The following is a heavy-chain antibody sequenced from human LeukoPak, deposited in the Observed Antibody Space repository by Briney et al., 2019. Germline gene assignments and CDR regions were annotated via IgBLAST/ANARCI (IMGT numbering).Heavy chain of an antibody. V-gene: IGHV1-2*02. D-gene: IGHD6-13*01. CDR2: INPSSGGI. CDR1: GYTFTGYY. Sequence: ASVKVSCKASGYTFTGYYMHWVRQAPGQGLEWMGWINPSSGGINYAQNFRGRVTMTRDTSIGAAYMELTTLRSDDTAVYYCGRDKSGYSTIIDYWGQGTLVTVSS. J-gene: IGHJ4*02. CDR3: GRDKSGYSTIIDY.